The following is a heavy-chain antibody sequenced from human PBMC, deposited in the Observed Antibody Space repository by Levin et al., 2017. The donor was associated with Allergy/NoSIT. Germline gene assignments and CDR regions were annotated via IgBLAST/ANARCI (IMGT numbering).Heavy chain of an antibody. CDR3: AKDRTQYDSKGVDAFDL. J-gene: IGHJ3*01. D-gene: IGHD3-22*01. CDR1: GFTFSSHA. CDR2: LTNSGGST. V-gene: IGHV3-23*01. Sequence: GGSLRLSCAASGFTFSSHAMSWVRQAPGKGLQWVSTLTNSGGSTFYADSVKGRFTISRDNSKNTLYLQMNSLRAEDTAVYYCAKDRTQYDSKGVDAFDLWGHGTMVTVSS.